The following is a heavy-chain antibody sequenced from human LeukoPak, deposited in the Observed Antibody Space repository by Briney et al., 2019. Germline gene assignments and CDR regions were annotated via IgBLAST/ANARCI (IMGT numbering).Heavy chain of an antibody. Sequence: PGGSLRLSCAASGFTFSDYYMSWIRQAPGKGLEWIGEINHSGSTNYNPSLKSRVIISVDTSKNQFSLKLTSVTAADTAVYYCARASRGHDYWGQGTLVTVSS. CDR2: INHSGST. J-gene: IGHJ4*02. CDR3: ARASRGHDY. V-gene: IGHV4-34*01. D-gene: IGHD3-10*01. CDR1: GFTFSDYY.